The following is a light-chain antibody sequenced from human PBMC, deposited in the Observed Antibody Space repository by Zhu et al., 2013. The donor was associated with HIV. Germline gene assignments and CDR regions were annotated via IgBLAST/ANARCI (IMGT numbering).Light chain of an antibody. J-gene: IGKJ4*01. CDR3: QQYGSSPLT. CDR2: GVS. Sequence: EIVLTQSPATLSLSPGERATLSCRASQSVSSSYLAWYQQKPGQAPRLLIYGVSSRATGIPDRFSGSGSGTDFTLSISRLEPEDFAVYYCQQYGSSPLTFGGGTDGGDQT. V-gene: IGKV3-20*01. CDR1: QSVSSSY.